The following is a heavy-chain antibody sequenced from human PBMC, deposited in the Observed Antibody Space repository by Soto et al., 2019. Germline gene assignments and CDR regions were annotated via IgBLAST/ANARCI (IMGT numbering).Heavy chain of an antibody. CDR1: GYPCSSNG. Sequence: QVQLVQAGAEVKKPGASVTVSCKASGYPCSSNGVSWVRHAPGQGLAWMGWISTFKGNAHYAQKIQGRVTMTTDTSTNTAYMELPSLISDDTAVYYCARLHGYSSGWYDYWGKGTLVTVSS. D-gene: IGHD6-19*01. V-gene: IGHV1-18*04. CDR3: ARLHGYSSGWYDY. CDR2: ISTFKGNA. J-gene: IGHJ4*02.